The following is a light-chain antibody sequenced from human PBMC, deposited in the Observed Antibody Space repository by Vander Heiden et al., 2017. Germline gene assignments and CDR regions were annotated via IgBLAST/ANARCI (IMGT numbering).Light chain of an antibody. CDR3: LQDYNYPLT. CDR2: AAS. J-gene: IGKJ1*01. Sequence: DPVSITCRASQGIRNDLGWYQQKPGKAPKLLIYAASSLQSGVPSRFSGSGSGTDFTLTISSLQPEDFATYYCLQDYNYPLTFGQGTKVEIK. CDR1: QGIRND. V-gene: IGKV1-6*01.